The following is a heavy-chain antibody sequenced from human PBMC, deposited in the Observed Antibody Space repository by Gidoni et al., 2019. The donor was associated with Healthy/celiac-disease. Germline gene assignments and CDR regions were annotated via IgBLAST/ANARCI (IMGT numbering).Heavy chain of an antibody. V-gene: IGHV3-21*01. D-gene: IGHD2-2*02. CDR3: ARGGVVPAAIGLGVDY. J-gene: IGHJ4*02. CDR2: ISSSSSYI. Sequence: EVQLVESGGGLVKPGGSLRLSCAASGFTFSSYSMNWVRQAPGKGLEWVSSISSSSSYIYYADPVKGRFTISRDNAKNSLYLQMNSLRAEDTAVYYCARGGVVPAAIGLGVDYWGQGTLVTVSS. CDR1: GFTFSSYS.